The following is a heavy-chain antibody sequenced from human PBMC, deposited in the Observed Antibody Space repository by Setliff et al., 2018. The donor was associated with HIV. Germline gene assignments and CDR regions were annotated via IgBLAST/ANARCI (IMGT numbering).Heavy chain of an antibody. CDR2: TSHSGKT. J-gene: IGHJ4*02. Sequence: PSETLSLTCAVYGGPLSGHYWSWIRQPPGQGLEWIGETSHSGKTNYNPSLKSRVTISVDTSKNQFSLKLTSVTAADTAVYNCVRNGYYSLDYWGQGTLVTVSS. D-gene: IGHD3-22*01. CDR3: VRNGYYSLDY. CDR1: GGPLSGHY. V-gene: IGHV4-34*01.